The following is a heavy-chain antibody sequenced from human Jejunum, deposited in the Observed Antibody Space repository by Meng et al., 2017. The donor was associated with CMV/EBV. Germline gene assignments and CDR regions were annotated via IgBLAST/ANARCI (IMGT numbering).Heavy chain of an antibody. D-gene: IGHD1-26*01. V-gene: IGHV3-74*01. CDR1: GFTFSSYW. CDR3: ARELIVGATDYFDY. Sequence: EXQLVEXXXGLVQPGXSLRLSXAASGFTFSSYWMPWVRQAPGKGLVWVSRTNGAGTTTSYADSVQGRFTISRDNAKNTLYLQMNSLRVEDTAVYYCARELIVGATDYFDYWGQGHLVTVAS. J-gene: IGHJ4*02. CDR2: TNGAGTTT.